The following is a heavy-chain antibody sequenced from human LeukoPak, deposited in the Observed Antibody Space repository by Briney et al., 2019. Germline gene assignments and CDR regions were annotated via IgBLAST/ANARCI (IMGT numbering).Heavy chain of an antibody. Sequence: GGSLRLSCAASGLTFSSYSMNWVRQAPGKGLEWVSYISSSSSTIYYADSMKGRFTISRDNAKNSLYLQMNSLRAEDTAVYYCARDGMWWPSDYDYWGQGTLVTVSS. J-gene: IGHJ4*02. D-gene: IGHD2-21*01. CDR3: ARDGMWWPSDYDY. CDR2: ISSSSSTI. V-gene: IGHV3-48*04. CDR1: GLTFSSYS.